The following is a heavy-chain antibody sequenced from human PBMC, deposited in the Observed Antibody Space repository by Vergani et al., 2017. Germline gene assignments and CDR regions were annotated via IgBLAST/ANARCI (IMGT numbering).Heavy chain of an antibody. CDR3: AGDLRLVDTRLDE. Sequence: QVQLVESGGGVVQPGRSLRLSCAASGFTFNQYGMHWVRQAPGKGLEWVAVTWYDGNNKQYADSLKGRFTISRDNSKSTMYLQMNSLRDEDTDVYYCAGDLRLVDTRLDEWVEGTLLTLSS. V-gene: IGHV3-33*01. J-gene: IGHJ4*02. CDR2: TWYDGNNK. D-gene: IGHD3-3*01. CDR1: GFTFNQYG.